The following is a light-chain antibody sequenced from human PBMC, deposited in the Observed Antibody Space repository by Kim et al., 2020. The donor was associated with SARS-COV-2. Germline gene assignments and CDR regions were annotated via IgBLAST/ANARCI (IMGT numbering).Light chain of an antibody. Sequence: PGQGATLSCSGRVPKIKNNYAHWFQQLPGRAPKLLLFRNDQRPSGVPDRFSGSKSGASASLAISGLRFEDEADYFCAAWDDTRGWVFGGGTQLTVL. V-gene: IGLV1-47*01. J-gene: IGLJ3*02. CDR2: RND. CDR1: VPKIKNNY. CDR3: AAWDDTRGWV.